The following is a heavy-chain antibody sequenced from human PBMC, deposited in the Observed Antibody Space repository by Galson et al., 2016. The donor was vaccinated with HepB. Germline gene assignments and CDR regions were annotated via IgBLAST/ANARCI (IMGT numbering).Heavy chain of an antibody. Sequence: SETLSLTCTVPGGSITGSSYYWGWIRQPPGKGLELIGSIYYSGSTYYNPSLKSRVTISVDTSKNQFSLKLSSVTAADTAVYYCARIGYGDYWAGIMDVWGQGTTVTVSS. D-gene: IGHD4-17*01. CDR3: ARIGYGDYWAGIMDV. J-gene: IGHJ6*02. CDR1: GGSITGSSYY. CDR2: IYYSGST. V-gene: IGHV4-39*01.